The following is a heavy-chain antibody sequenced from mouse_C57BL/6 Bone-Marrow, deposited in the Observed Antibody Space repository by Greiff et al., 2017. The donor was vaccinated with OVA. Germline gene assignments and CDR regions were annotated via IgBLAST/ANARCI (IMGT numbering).Heavy chain of an antibody. D-gene: IGHD1-1*01. CDR2: INPYNGGT. J-gene: IGHJ4*01. V-gene: IGHV1-19*01. Sequence: VQLQQSGPVLVKPGASVKMSCKASGYTFTDYYMNWVKQSHGKSLEWIGVINPYNGGTSYNQKFKGKATLTVDKSSSTAYMELNSLTSEDSAVYYCARFYYGSSRAMDYWGQGTSVTVSS. CDR3: ARFYYGSSRAMDY. CDR1: GYTFTDYY.